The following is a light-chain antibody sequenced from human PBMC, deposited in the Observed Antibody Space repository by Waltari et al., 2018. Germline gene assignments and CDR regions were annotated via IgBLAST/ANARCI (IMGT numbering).Light chain of an antibody. Sequence: QSVLTQPPSVSGTPGQRVTISCSGSNSNIGGNFVNWYQQLPGKAPKLLIYNDNQWHSGGPDRFSANISGTPAALAITGLQSEDEADYYCAVWDGSLGGVFGEGTKLTVL. CDR2: NDN. CDR1: NSNIGGNF. V-gene: IGLV1-44*01. J-gene: IGLJ3*02. CDR3: AVWDGSLGGV.